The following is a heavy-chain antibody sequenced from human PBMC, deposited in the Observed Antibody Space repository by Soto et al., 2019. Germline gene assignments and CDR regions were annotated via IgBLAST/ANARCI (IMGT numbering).Heavy chain of an antibody. CDR3: ARQGYCSTTACYTVDY. Sequence: GESLKISCKGSGYSFTIYWIGWVRQMPGKGLEWMGIIYPGDSHTRYSPSFQGQVTISADKSISTAYLQWSGLKASDTAMYYCARQGYCSTTACYTVDYWGQGTLVTVSS. CDR1: GYSFTIYW. D-gene: IGHD2-2*02. V-gene: IGHV5-51*01. CDR2: IYPGDSHT. J-gene: IGHJ4*02.